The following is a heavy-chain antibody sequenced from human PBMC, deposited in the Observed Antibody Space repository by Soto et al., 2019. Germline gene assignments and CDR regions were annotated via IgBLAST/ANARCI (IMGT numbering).Heavy chain of an antibody. Sequence: EVQLVESGGGLVKPGGSLRLSCAASGFTFSNAWMSWVRQAPGKGLEWVGRIKSKTDGGTTDYAAPVKGRFTISRDDSKNTLYLQMNSLKTEDTAVYYCTTDPTGTSGWFDPWGQGTLVTVSS. CDR3: TTDPTGTSGWFDP. CDR2: IKSKTDGGTT. J-gene: IGHJ5*02. CDR1: GFTFSNAW. D-gene: IGHD4-17*01. V-gene: IGHV3-15*01.